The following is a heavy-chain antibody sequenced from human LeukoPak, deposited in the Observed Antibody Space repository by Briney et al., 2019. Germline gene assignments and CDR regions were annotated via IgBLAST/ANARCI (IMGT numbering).Heavy chain of an antibody. V-gene: IGHV3-23*01. CDR1: GFTFSSYA. CDR3: ARRLRSGWYTPVDY. CDR2: ISGSGGST. D-gene: IGHD6-19*01. J-gene: IGHJ4*02. Sequence: GGSLRLSCAASGFTFSSYAMGWVRQAPGKGLEWVSTISGSGGSTYYADSVKGRFTISRDNSKNPLYVQMNSLRAEDTAVYYCARRLRSGWYTPVDYWGQGTLVTVSS.